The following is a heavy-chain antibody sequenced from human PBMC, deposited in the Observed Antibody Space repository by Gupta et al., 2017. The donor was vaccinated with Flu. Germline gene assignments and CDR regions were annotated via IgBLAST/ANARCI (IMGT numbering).Heavy chain of an antibody. CDR2: IYYSGST. V-gene: IGHV4-59*01. CDR3: ARVDFYDSSDNWYFDL. CDR1: GGSISSYY. J-gene: IGHJ2*01. D-gene: IGHD3-22*01. Sequence: QVQLQESGPGLVKPSETLSLTCTVSGGSISSYYWSWIRQPPGKGLEWIGYIYYSGSTNYNPSLKSRVTISVDTSKNQFSLKLSSVTAADTAVYYCARVDFYDSSDNWYFDLWGRGTLVTVSS.